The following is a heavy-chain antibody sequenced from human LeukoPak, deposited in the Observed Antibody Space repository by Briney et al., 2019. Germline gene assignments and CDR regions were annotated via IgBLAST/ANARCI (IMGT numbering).Heavy chain of an antibody. D-gene: IGHD3-22*01. Sequence: SETLSLTCTVSGGSISSSSYYWGWIRQPPGKGLEWIGSIYYSGSTYYNPSLKSRVTISVDTSKNQFSLNLSSVTAADTAEYYCARLYYDSSGYYQICYFDYWGQGTLVTVSS. CDR1: GGSISSSSYY. V-gene: IGHV4-39*01. J-gene: IGHJ4*02. CDR3: ARLYYDSSGYYQICYFDY. CDR2: IYYSGST.